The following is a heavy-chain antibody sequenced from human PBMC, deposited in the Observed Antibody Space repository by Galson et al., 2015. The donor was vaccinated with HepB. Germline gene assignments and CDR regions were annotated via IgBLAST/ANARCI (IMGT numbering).Heavy chain of an antibody. CDR2: FYHSGPT. CDR3: VRVFDF. J-gene: IGHJ4*02. V-gene: IGHV4-4*02. Sequence: SETLSLTCAVSGGSIYTSNWWGWVRQTPGKGLEWIGDFYHSGPTNYNPSLKSRVTISSDKSKNQFSLTLNSVTAADTALYYCVRVFDFWGQGILVTVSS. CDR1: GGSIYTSNW.